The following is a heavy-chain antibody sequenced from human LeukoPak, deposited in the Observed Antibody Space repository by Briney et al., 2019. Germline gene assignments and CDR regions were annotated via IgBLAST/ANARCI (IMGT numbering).Heavy chain of an antibody. CDR3: ARRDHSGWYGPAAFDY. CDR2: IYHGASET. J-gene: IGHJ4*02. V-gene: IGHV5-51*01. CDR1: GYNFPNSW. D-gene: IGHD6-19*01. Sequence: GESLKISCKGSGYNFPNSWIGWVRQMPGKGLEWMGRIYHGASETRYSTSFQGQVTMSVHKSIPTAYLQWRSLKASDTATYYCARRDHSGWYGPAAFDYRGEGTLVTVSS.